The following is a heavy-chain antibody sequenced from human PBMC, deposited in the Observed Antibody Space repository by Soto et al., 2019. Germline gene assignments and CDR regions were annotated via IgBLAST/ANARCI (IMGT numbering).Heavy chain of an antibody. CDR3: ATVRYCSGTTCRGAGWLGP. D-gene: IGHD2-2*01. V-gene: IGHV4-59*12. CDR2: IDYSGNT. Sequence: QVQLQESGPGLVKPSETLSLTCTVSGGSISSYYWSWIRQPPGKGLEWIAYIDYSGNTGYNPSLKSRATISLDTSKNQCSLTLSSVTAADTAVYYCATVRYCSGTTCRGAGWLGPWGQGTLVTVAS. CDR1: GGSISSYY. J-gene: IGHJ5*02.